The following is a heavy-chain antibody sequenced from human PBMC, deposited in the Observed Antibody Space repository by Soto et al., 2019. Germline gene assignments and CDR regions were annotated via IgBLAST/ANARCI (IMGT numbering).Heavy chain of an antibody. D-gene: IGHD1-26*01. CDR3: ARQISYICDF. J-gene: IGHJ4*02. CDR1: GYRLYGAW. V-gene: IGHV5-51*01. Sequence: XESLKISCKGAGYRLYGAWIGWVRQMPGKGLEWMGIIKPGGSDLRYSPSFRGQVTISADAAVNTAFLQWNSLKASDTAMYYCARQISYICDFSGQGTLVTVSS. CDR2: IKPGGSDL.